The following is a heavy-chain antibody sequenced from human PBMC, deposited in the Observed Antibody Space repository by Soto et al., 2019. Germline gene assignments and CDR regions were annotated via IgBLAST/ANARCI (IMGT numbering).Heavy chain of an antibody. CDR1: GYTFTSYA. J-gene: IGHJ6*02. V-gene: IGHV1-3*01. CDR2: INAGNGNT. CDR3: VRVGDVVPAASIVYYYYYGMDV. Sequence: ASVKVSCKASGYTFTSYAMHWVRQAPGQRLEWMGWINAGNGNTKYSQKFQGRVTITRDTSASTAYMELSSLGSEDTAVYYCVRVGDVVPAASIVYYYYYGMDVWGQGTTVTVSS. D-gene: IGHD2-2*01.